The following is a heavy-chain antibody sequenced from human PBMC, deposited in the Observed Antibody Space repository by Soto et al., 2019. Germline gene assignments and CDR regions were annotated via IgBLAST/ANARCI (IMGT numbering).Heavy chain of an antibody. D-gene: IGHD1-26*01. J-gene: IGHJ4*02. V-gene: IGHV3-64*01. CDR3: ARDTKSGSYLLDY. Sequence: EVQLVESGGGLVQPGGSLRLSCAASGFTFSSYAMHWVRQAPGKGLEYVSAISSNGGSTYYANSVKGRFTISRDNSKDPLYLQMGSLRAEDMAVYYCARDTKSGSYLLDYWGQGTLVTVSS. CDR1: GFTFSSYA. CDR2: ISSNGGST.